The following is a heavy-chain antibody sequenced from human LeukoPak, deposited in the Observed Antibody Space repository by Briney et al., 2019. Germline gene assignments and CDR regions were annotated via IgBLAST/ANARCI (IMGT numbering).Heavy chain of an antibody. CDR3: ARGYCSSTSCYWNWFDP. V-gene: IGHV3-74*01. CDR2: INTDGSTT. CDR1: GFTFSNYW. D-gene: IGHD2-2*01. J-gene: IGHJ5*02. Sequence: PGGSLRLSCAASGFTFSNYWIRWVRQAPGKGLVWVSRINTDGSTTTYADSVKGRFSISRDNAKNTVYLQMNNLRAEDTAVYFCARGYCSSTSCYWNWFDPWGQGTLVTVSS.